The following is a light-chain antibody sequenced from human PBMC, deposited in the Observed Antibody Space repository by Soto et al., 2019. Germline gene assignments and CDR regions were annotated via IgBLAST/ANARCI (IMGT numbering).Light chain of an antibody. CDR2: GNS. CDR3: QSYDSSLSGYV. V-gene: IGLV1-40*01. J-gene: IGLJ1*01. CDR1: SSNIGAGYD. Sequence: QSVRTQPPSVSGAPGQRVTISCTGSSSNIGAGYDVHWYQQLPGTAPKLLIYGNSNRPSGVPDRFSGSKSGTSASLAISGFQAVDEADYYCQSYDSSLSGYVFGTGTKVTVL.